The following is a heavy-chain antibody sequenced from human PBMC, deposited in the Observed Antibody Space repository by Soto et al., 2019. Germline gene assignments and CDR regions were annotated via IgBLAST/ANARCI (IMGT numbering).Heavy chain of an antibody. CDR1: GGSVSSSSYY. Sequence: PSETLSLTCTVSGGSVSSSSYYWSWIRQPPGKGLEWIGYIYYSGSTNYNPSLKSRVTISVDTSKNQFSLKLSSVTAADTAVYYCASAGSYSSGFDYWGQGTLVTVSS. D-gene: IGHD6-19*01. V-gene: IGHV4-61*01. J-gene: IGHJ4*02. CDR2: IYYSGST. CDR3: ASAGSYSSGFDY.